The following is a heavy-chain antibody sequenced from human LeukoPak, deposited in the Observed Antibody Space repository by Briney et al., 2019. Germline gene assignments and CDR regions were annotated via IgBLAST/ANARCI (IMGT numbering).Heavy chain of an antibody. J-gene: IGHJ4*02. CDR3: TSANYGPAY. D-gene: IGHD5-24*01. Sequence: GGSLRLSCAASGFTFSSYEMNWVRQAPGKGLEWVANVNQDGSGKYYVDSVKGRFTISKDNAKNSLYLQMDSLRAEDTAVYYCTSANYGPAYWGQGTLVTVSS. CDR1: GFTFSSYE. V-gene: IGHV3-7*01. CDR2: VNQDGSGK.